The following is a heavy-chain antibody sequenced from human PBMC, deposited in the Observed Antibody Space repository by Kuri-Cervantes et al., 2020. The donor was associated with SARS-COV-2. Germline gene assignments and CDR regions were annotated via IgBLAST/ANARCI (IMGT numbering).Heavy chain of an antibody. CDR2: IYSGGST. V-gene: IGHV3-53*01. CDR1: GFTVSSNY. Sequence: RGSLRLSCAASGFTVSSNYMSWVRQAPGKGLEWVSVIYSGGSTYYADSVKGRFTISRDNSKNTLYLQMNSLRAEDTAVYYCAREMKEGAVMGAFDIWGQGTMVTVSS. D-gene: IGHD1-26*01. CDR3: AREMKEGAVMGAFDI. J-gene: IGHJ3*02.